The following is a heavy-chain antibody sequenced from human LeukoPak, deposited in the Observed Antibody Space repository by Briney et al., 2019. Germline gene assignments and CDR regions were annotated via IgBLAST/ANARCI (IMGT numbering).Heavy chain of an antibody. V-gene: IGHV3-21*04. J-gene: IGHJ6*02. CDR2: MNSGPI. CDR1: GFTFSGYS. Sequence: GGSLRLSCAASGFTFSGYSMNWVRQAPGKGLEWVASMNSGPIYYADSVKGRFTISRDNSKNTLYLQMNSLRAEDTAVYYCAKAPRAAAGTYNGMDVWGQGTTVTVSS. CDR3: AKAPRAAAGTYNGMDV. D-gene: IGHD6-13*01.